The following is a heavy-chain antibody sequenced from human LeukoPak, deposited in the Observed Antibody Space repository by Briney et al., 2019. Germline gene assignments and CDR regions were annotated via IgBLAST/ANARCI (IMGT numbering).Heavy chain of an antibody. V-gene: IGHV1-2*02. CDR3: ARDVEYYYDSSGYQSFGY. CDR1: GYTFTGYY. D-gene: IGHD3-22*01. Sequence: ASVKVSCKASGYTFTGYYMHWVRQAPGQGLEWMGWINPNSGGTNYAQKFQGRVTMTRDTSISTAYMELSRLRSDDTAVYYCARDVEYYYDSSGYQSFGYWGQGTLVTVSS. J-gene: IGHJ4*02. CDR2: INPNSGGT.